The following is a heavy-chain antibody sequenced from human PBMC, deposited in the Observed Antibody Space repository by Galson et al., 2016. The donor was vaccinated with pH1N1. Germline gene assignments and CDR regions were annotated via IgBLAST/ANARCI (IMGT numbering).Heavy chain of an antibody. V-gene: IGHV3-7*01. CDR3: ARAAFGQQSL. CDR1: GFTFSTYW. CDR2: INQDGSDK. Sequence: LRLSCAASGFTFSTYWMNWVRQAPGKGLEWVANINQDGSDKYYVDSVKGRFTISRDNAKNSLYLQMNSLRDEDTALYYCARAAFGQQSLWGQGTTVTVSS. D-gene: IGHD3-16*01. J-gene: IGHJ6*02.